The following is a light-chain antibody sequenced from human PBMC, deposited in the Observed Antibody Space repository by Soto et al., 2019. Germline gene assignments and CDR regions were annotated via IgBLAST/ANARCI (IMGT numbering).Light chain of an antibody. J-gene: IGLJ1*01. V-gene: IGLV2-23*03. CDR1: SSEVGSYNL. CDR3: CSYAGGSTFVYV. Sequence: SVLTQPAPLSWSPGQSITISCTGNSSEVGSYNLVSWYQQHPGKAPKLMIYEGSKRPSGVSNRFSGSKSGNTASLTISGLQAEDEADYYCCSYAGGSTFVYVFGTGTQLTVL. CDR2: EGS.